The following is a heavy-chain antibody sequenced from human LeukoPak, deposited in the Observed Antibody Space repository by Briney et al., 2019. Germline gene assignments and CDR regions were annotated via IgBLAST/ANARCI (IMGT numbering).Heavy chain of an antibody. Sequence: GASVKVSCKASGATFNKYVITWVRQAPGQGLEWMAMIIPSLDIVNYAQTFQDRLTITADKSTSTAYMELRSLRSEDTAVYYCARGFGGSSGSSDYYGMDVWGQGTTVTVSS. CDR1: GATFNKYV. J-gene: IGHJ6*02. D-gene: IGHD6-19*01. CDR2: IIPSLDIV. V-gene: IGHV1-69*04. CDR3: ARGFGGSSGSSDYYGMDV.